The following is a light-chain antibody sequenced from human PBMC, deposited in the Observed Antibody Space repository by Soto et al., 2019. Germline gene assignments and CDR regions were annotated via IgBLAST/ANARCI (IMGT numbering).Light chain of an antibody. CDR1: SSDIGTYNY. CDR2: EVT. Sequence: QSALTQPPSASGSLGQSVTISCTGTSSDIGTYNYVSWYQHHPGKAPKLIIYEVTKRPSGVSSRFSGSKSGNTASLTMSGLQAEDEATYYCSSYTTSSTLLIFGGGTQLTVL. V-gene: IGLV2-14*01. J-gene: IGLJ2*01. CDR3: SSYTTSSTLLI.